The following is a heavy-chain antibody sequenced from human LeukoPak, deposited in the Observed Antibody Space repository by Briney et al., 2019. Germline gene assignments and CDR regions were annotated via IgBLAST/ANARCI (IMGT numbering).Heavy chain of an antibody. Sequence: ASVKVSCKASGYTFTSYDISWVRQATGQGLEWMGWMNPNSANTGYAQKFQGRVTITRNTSISTTYMELSSLRFEDTAVYYCARGRERGSSSSFTDYWGQGTLVTVSS. V-gene: IGHV1-8*03. D-gene: IGHD6-6*01. CDR1: GYTFTSYD. CDR2: MNPNSANT. J-gene: IGHJ4*02. CDR3: ARGRERGSSSSFTDY.